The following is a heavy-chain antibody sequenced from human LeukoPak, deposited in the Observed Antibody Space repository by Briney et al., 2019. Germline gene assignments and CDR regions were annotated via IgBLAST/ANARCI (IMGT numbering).Heavy chain of an antibody. Sequence: ASVKVSCTASGYTFTNYGISWVRQAPGQGLEWMGWISAYNGNTNYAQKLQGRVTMTTDTSTNTAYVELRSLRSDDTAVYYCARVGSYCTTISCFDYWGQGTLVTVSS. J-gene: IGHJ4*02. D-gene: IGHD2-8*01. V-gene: IGHV1-18*01. CDR2: ISAYNGNT. CDR3: ARVGSYCTTISCFDY. CDR1: GYTFTNYG.